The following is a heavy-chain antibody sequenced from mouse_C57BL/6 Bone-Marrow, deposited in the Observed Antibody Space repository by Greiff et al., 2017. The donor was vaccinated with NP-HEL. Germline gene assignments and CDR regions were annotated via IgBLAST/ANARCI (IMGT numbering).Heavy chain of an antibody. CDR2: IDPSDSYT. CDR1: GYTFTSYW. Sequence: QVQLQQPGAELVMPGASVKLSCKASGYTFTSYWMHWVKQRPGQGLEWIGEIDPSDSYTNYNQKFKGKSTLTVDKSSSTAYMQLSSLTSEDSAVYYCARDYDDYDVEGYYAMDYWGQGTSVTVSS. J-gene: IGHJ4*01. V-gene: IGHV1-69*01. D-gene: IGHD2-4*01. CDR3: ARDYDDYDVEGYYAMDY.